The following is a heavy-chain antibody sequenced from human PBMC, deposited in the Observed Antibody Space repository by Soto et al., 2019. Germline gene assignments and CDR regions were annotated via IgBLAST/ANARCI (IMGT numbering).Heavy chain of an antibody. V-gene: IGHV3-23*01. D-gene: IGHD3-3*01. Sequence: GGSLRLSCAASGFTFSSYAMSWVRQAPGKGLEWVSAISGSGGSTYYADSVKGRFTISRDNSKNTLYLQMNSLRAEDTAVYYYAKDLRFLEWLLLEVYYYYGMDVWGQGTTVTVSS. J-gene: IGHJ6*02. CDR2: ISGSGGST. CDR3: AKDLRFLEWLLLEVYYYYGMDV. CDR1: GFTFSSYA.